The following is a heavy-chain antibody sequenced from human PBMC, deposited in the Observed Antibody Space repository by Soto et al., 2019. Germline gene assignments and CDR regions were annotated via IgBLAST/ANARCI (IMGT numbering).Heavy chain of an antibody. D-gene: IGHD3-16*01. J-gene: IGHJ3*01. CDR3: ARRWGDAFDF. V-gene: IGHV4-59*08. CDR2: IYYSGST. CDR1: GGSISSYY. Sequence: SETLSLTCTVSGGSISSYYWSWIRQPPGKGLEWIGYIYYSGSTNYNPSLKSRVAISVDTSKNQFSLKLSSVTAADTAMYYCARRWGDAFDFWGQGTMVTVSS.